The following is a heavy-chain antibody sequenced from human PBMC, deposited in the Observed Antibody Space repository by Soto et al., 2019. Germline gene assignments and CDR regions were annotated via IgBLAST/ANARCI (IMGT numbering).Heavy chain of an antibody. V-gene: IGHV3-15*07. J-gene: IGHJ6*02. CDR2: IKSRTDGGTT. CDR1: GFTFSNAW. CDR3: SSYGDIVATTADNYYYYYGMDA. Sequence: EVQLVESGGGLVKPGGSLRLSCAASGFTFSNAWMNWVRQAPGKGLEWVGRIKSRTDGGTTDYAAPVKGRFTISRDHSQDTLYLQMNSLQTEGTAVYYCSSYGDIVATTADNYYYYYGMDAWGQGTTVTVSS. D-gene: IGHD5-12*01.